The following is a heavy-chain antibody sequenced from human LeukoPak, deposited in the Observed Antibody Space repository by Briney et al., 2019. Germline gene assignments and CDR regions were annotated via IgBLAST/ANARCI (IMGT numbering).Heavy chain of an antibody. CDR3: ARVGALVGYDSSGYYSYYYYYYMDV. J-gene: IGHJ6*03. CDR1: GGSISNSSYY. D-gene: IGHD3-22*01. Sequence: SETLSLTCTVSGGSISNSSYYWGWIRQPPGKGLEWIGSIYYGGSTYYNPSLKSRVTISVDTSKNQFSLKLSSVTAADTAVYYCARVGALVGYDSSGYYSYYYYYYMDVWGKGTTVTVSS. V-gene: IGHV4-39*07. CDR2: IYYGGST.